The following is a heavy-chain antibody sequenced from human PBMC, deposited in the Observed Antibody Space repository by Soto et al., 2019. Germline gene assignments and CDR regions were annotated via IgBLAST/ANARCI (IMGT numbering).Heavy chain of an antibody. CDR2: IFPGDSDT. V-gene: IGHV5-51*01. CDR3: ARQSQVGGYDV. Sequence: GESLKISCKVSGYRFTTHWIGWVSQMPGKGLEWMGIIFPGDSDTRYSPSFQGQVTMSADTSISTAYLQWSSLKASDTAIYYCARQSQVGGYDVWGQGTTVTVSS. J-gene: IGHJ6*02. CDR1: GYRFTTHW. D-gene: IGHD3-22*01.